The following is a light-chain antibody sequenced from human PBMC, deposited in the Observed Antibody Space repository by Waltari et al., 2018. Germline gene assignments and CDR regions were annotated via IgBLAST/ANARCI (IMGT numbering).Light chain of an antibody. Sequence: QSVLTQPPSVSAAPGQKVTISCSGSSSAIGGNYVSWYQQLPGTAPKLLIHDNNRRPAGISDRFSASKSGTSATLVITGLQTGDEADYYCGERDSSLFIVLFGGGTKLTVL. J-gene: IGLJ2*01. V-gene: IGLV1-51*01. CDR1: SSAIGGNY. CDR3: GERDSSLFIVL. CDR2: DNN.